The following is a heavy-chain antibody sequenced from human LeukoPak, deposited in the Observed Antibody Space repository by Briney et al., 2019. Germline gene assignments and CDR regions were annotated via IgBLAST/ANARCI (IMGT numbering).Heavy chain of an antibody. D-gene: IGHD3-22*01. J-gene: IGHJ5*02. Sequence: SQTLSLTCTVSGGSISSGNYYWSWIRQPAGKGLEWIGRIYTSGSTNYNPSLKSRVTVSIGTSKNQFSLKLSSVTAADTAVYYCARDLTTTPYNWFDPWGPGTLVTVSS. CDR3: ARDLTTTPYNWFDP. CDR1: GGSISSGNYY. V-gene: IGHV4-61*02. CDR2: IYTSGST.